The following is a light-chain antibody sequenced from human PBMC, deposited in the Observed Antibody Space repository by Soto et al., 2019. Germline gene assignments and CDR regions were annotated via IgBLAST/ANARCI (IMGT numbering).Light chain of an antibody. J-gene: IGKJ1*01. Sequence: DIQMTQSPSTLSASVGDRVTVTCRASQSISNWLAWYQQKPGKAPKLLIYKASSLESGVPSRFSGSGSGTEFTLTINSLQPDDFATYYCQQYNSYPWTFGQGTKVDIK. CDR2: KAS. CDR1: QSISNW. V-gene: IGKV1-5*03. CDR3: QQYNSYPWT.